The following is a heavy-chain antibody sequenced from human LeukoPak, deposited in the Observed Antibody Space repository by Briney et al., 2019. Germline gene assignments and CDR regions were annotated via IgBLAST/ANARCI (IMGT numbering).Heavy chain of an antibody. J-gene: IGHJ6*02. D-gene: IGHD3-22*01. Sequence: ASVKVSCNDSGYTLTELSMNWVRQAPGKGLEWMGGFDPEDGETIYAQKFQGRVTMTEDTSTDTAYMELSSLRSEDTAVYYCATPLGSGYTDVWGQGTTVTVSS. CDR3: ATPLGSGYTDV. CDR1: GYTLTELS. V-gene: IGHV1-24*01. CDR2: FDPEDGET.